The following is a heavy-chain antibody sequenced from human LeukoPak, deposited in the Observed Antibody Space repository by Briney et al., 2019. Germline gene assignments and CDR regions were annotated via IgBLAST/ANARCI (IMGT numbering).Heavy chain of an antibody. D-gene: IGHD2-8*02. CDR1: GGSISNYY. V-gene: IGHV4-59*01. Sequence: SETLSLTCSVSGGSISNYYWSWIRQPPGKGLEWIGHIYYSGTTNYNPSLKTRVTISVDTYKGQFSLKLNSVTAADKAVYYCARGGGVFDYWGQGTLVTVSS. J-gene: IGHJ4*02. CDR3: ARGGGVFDY. CDR2: IYYSGTT.